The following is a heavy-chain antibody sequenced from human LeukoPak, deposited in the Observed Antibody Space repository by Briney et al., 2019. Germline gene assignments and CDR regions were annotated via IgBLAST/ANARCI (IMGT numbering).Heavy chain of an antibody. D-gene: IGHD2-2*01. Sequence: GGSLRLSCAASGFTFSDYYMSWIRQAPGKGLEWVSYISSSGSTIYYADSVKGRFTISRDNAKNSLYLQMNSLRAEDTAVYYCARTYCSSSSCYSGLTGAALNCWGQGTLVTV. J-gene: IGHJ4*02. CDR2: ISSSGSTI. CDR3: ARTYCSSSSCYSGLTGAALNC. CDR1: GFTFSDYY. V-gene: IGHV3-11*01.